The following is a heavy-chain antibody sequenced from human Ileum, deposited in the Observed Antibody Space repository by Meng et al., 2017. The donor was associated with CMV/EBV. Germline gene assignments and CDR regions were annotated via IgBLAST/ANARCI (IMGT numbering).Heavy chain of an antibody. J-gene: IGHJ4*02. Sequence: VPLQESGPGLVKPSETLSLPCTVSGGSISNYFWTWIRQSPGKALEWIGYFYNSGNIDYNSSLKSRATISVDTSKNQFSLKLSSVTAADTAVYYCARGGVENTILGYWGQGTLVTVSS. CDR2: FYNSGNI. CDR3: ARGGVENTILGY. CDR1: GGSISNYF. D-gene: IGHD3-3*01. V-gene: IGHV4-59*01.